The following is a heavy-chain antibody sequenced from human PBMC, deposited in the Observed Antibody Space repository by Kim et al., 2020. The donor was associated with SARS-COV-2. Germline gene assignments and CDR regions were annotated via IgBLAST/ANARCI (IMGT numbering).Heavy chain of an antibody. CDR2: IYPGDSDT. V-gene: IGHV5-51*01. D-gene: IGHD6-19*01. CDR1: GYSFTSYW. J-gene: IGHJ3*02. Sequence: GESLKISCKGSGYSFTSYWIGWMRQMPGKGLEWMGIIYPGDSDTRYSPSFQGQVTISADKSISTAYLQWSSLKASDTAMYYCARQSVRYSSGWYNDAFDIWGQGTMVTVSS. CDR3: ARQSVRYSSGWYNDAFDI.